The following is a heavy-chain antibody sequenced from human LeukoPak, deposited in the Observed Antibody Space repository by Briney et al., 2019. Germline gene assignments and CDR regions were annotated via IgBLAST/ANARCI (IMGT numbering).Heavy chain of an antibody. CDR1: GFTFSNYA. CDR2: ISGSGGST. J-gene: IGHJ4*02. D-gene: IGHD3-3*01. CDR3: AKDSTPYYDFWSGYYNRGDYFDY. Sequence: GGSLRLSCAASGFTFSNYATNWVRQAPGKGLEWVSAISGSGGSTYYADSAKGRFTISRDNSKNTLYLQMNSLRAEDTAVYYCAKDSTPYYDFWSGYYNRGDYFDYWGQGTLVTVSS. V-gene: IGHV3-23*01.